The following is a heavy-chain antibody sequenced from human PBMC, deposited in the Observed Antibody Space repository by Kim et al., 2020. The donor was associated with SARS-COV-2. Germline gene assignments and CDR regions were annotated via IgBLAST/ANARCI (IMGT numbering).Heavy chain of an antibody. J-gene: IGHJ5*02. V-gene: IGHV1-3*01. CDR2: T. CDR3: ARPRGNWFDP. Sequence: TKYSQKFQGRVTITRDTSASTDYMELSSLRSEDTAVYYCARPRGNWFDPWGQGTLVTVSS.